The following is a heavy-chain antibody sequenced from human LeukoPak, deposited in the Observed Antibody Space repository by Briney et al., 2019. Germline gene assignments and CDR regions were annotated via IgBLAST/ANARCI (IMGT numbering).Heavy chain of an antibody. Sequence: SETLSLTCAVSGGSIVNNYWWSWVRQSPGKGLEWIGAVFHNGYSATTTYNPSLRSRVTISVDTSKNQFSLKLSSVTAADTAVYYCARYSYAPRRVYYMDVWGKGTTVTVSS. CDR3: ARYSYAPRRVYYMDV. V-gene: IGHV4-4*02. CDR2: VFHNGYSATT. J-gene: IGHJ6*03. D-gene: IGHD5-18*01. CDR1: GGSIVNNYW.